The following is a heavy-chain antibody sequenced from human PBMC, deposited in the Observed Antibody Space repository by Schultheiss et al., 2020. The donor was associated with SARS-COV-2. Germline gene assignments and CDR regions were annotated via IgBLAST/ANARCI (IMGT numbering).Heavy chain of an antibody. CDR1: GFTFSSYA. CDR2: IKGKVDGETT. CDR3: TTLYYYDSSGYYYSDYYYGMDV. V-gene: IGHV3-15*01. D-gene: IGHD3-22*01. Sequence: GGSLRLSCAASGFTFSSYAMHWVRQAPGKGLEWVGRIKGKVDGETTEYAAPVKGRFTISRDDSKNTLYLQMNSLKTEDTAVYYCTTLYYYDSSGYYYSDYYYGMDVWGQGTTVTVSS. J-gene: IGHJ6*02.